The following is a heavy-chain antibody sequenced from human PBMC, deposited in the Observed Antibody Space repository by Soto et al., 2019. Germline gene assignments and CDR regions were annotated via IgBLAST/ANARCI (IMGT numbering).Heavy chain of an antibody. CDR2: IYHSGST. V-gene: IGHV4-38-2*01. CDR3: ARAGNDFWSGYYYYGMDV. CDR1: GYSISSGYY. J-gene: IGHJ6*02. D-gene: IGHD3-3*01. Sequence: SETLSLTCAVSGYSISSGYYWGWIRQPPGKGLEWIGSIYHSGSTYYNPSLKSRVTISVDTSKNQFSLKLSSVAAADTAVYYCARAGNDFWSGYYYYGMDVWGQGTTVTVSS.